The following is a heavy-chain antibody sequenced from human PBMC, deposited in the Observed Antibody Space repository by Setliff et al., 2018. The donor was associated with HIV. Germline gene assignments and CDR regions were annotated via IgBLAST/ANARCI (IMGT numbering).Heavy chain of an antibody. CDR3: ARGRVFCDGDSCYHFDY. Sequence: SETLSLTCSVSGGSISSGGYYWSWIRQHPGKGLEWIGYIYTSGTTYYNPSLQSRVTMSVGSSKNQFSLKLSSVTAADTAVYYCARGRVFCDGDSCYHFDYWGQVILVTVSS. CDR2: IYTSGTT. D-gene: IGHD2-21*02. CDR1: GGSISSGGYY. J-gene: IGHJ4*02. V-gene: IGHV4-61*08.